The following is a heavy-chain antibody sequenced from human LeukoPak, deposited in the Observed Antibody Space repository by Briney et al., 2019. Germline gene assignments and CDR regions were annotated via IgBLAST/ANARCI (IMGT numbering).Heavy chain of an antibody. CDR2: ISGSGGTT. J-gene: IGHJ4*02. CDR3: AKGGQYSNSWYNY. D-gene: IGHD6-13*01. Sequence: PGGSLRLSCAASGFTFSSYAVSWVRQAPGKGLEWVSVISGSGGTTYYADSVKGRFTISRDNSKNMLYLQMNSLRAEDTAVYYCAKGGQYSNSWYNYWGQGTLVTVSS. V-gene: IGHV3-23*01. CDR1: GFTFSSYA.